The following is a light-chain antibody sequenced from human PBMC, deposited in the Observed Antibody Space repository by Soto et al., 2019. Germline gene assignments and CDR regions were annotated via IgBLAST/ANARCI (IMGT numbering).Light chain of an antibody. Sequence: QSVLTQPASVSGSPGQSITISCTGTSSDVGGYNYVSWYQQYPGKAPKLMIYDVSNRPSGVSNRFSGSKSGNTASLTISGLQAEDEADYYCSSYTSRSTLVVFGGGTKVTVL. CDR2: DVS. CDR1: SSDVGGYNY. CDR3: SSYTSRSTLVV. J-gene: IGLJ2*01. V-gene: IGLV2-14*01.